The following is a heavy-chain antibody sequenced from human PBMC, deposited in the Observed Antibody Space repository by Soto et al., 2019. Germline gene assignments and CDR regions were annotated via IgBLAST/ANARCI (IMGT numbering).Heavy chain of an antibody. Sequence: GASVKVSCKASGYTFTNYYMHWVRQAPGQGLQWMGIVNPRRGSTSYAQKLQGRVTMTTDTSTSTAYMELRSLRSDDTAVYYCARGVGSGSYYNQYNWFDPWGQGTLVTVS. CDR2: VNPRRGST. CDR3: ARGVGSGSYYNQYNWFDP. D-gene: IGHD3-10*01. J-gene: IGHJ5*02. V-gene: IGHV1-46*01. CDR1: GYTFTNYY.